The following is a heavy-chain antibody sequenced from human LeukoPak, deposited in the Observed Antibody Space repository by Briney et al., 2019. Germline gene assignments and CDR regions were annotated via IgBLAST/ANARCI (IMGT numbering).Heavy chain of an antibody. D-gene: IGHD1-14*01. CDR3: ARVPDRDWYFDL. CDR1: GGSISGGSYY. J-gene: IGHJ2*01. CDR2: IYTSGNT. V-gene: IGHV4-61*02. Sequence: PSQTLSLTCTVSGGSISGGSYYWSWIRQPAGKGLEWIGRIYTSGNTNYNPSLKSRVTISVDTSKNQFSLRLSSVTAADTAVYYCARVPDRDWYFDLWGRGTLVTVSS.